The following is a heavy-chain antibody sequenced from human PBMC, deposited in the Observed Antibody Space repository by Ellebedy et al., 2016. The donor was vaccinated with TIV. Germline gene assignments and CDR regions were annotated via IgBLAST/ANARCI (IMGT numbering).Heavy chain of an antibody. CDR2: VNPNSGYT. CDR3: GTPMVGGFSYYYMDV. V-gene: IGHV1-8*01. Sequence: ASVKVSCXASGYTFTSYDIHWVRQAPGQGLEWMGWVNPNSGYTGYAQMFQGRVTMTRNTSINTAYMELRSLRSDDTAVYYCGTPMVGGFSYYYMDVWGKGTTVTVSS. CDR1: GYTFTSYD. D-gene: IGHD3-10*01. J-gene: IGHJ6*03.